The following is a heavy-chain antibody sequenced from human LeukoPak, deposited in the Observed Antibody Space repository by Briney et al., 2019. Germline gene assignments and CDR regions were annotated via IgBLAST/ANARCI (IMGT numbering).Heavy chain of an antibody. D-gene: IGHD3-22*01. Sequence: NSGGSLRLSCAASGFTFSSYRMNWVRQAPGKGLEWVSSISSSSSYIYYADSVKGRFTISRDNAKNSLYLQMNSLRAEDTAVYYCAIEPRDYDSSGYYREVVGYWGQGALVTVSS. CDR1: GFTFSSYR. J-gene: IGHJ4*02. CDR2: ISSSSSYI. CDR3: AIEPRDYDSSGYYREVVGY. V-gene: IGHV3-21*01.